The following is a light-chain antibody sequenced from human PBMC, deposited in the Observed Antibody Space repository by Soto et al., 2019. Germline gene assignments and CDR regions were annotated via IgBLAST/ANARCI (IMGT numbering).Light chain of an antibody. CDR2: EVS. CDR1: SSDVGGYNY. Sequence: QSVLTQPASVSGSPGQSITISCTGTSSDVGGYNYVSWYQHSPGKAPKLMIYEVSNRPSGISNRFSGSKSDNTASLTISGLQAEDEADYYCSSYTSSSTLYVFGTGTKLTVL. J-gene: IGLJ1*01. V-gene: IGLV2-14*01. CDR3: SSYTSSSTLYV.